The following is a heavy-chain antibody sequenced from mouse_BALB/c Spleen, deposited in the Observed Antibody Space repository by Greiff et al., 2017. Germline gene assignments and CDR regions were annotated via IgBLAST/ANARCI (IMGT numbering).Heavy chain of an antibody. Sequence: DVKLVESGGDLVKPGGSLKLSCAASGFTFSSYGMSWVRQTPDKRLEWVATISSGGSYTYYPDSVKGRFTISRDNAKNTLYLQMSSLKSEDTAMYYCARLYITTVVTNAMDYWGQGTSVTVSS. CDR1: GFTFSSYG. CDR2: ISSGGSYT. V-gene: IGHV5-6*02. CDR3: ARLYITTVVTNAMDY. D-gene: IGHD1-1*01. J-gene: IGHJ4*01.